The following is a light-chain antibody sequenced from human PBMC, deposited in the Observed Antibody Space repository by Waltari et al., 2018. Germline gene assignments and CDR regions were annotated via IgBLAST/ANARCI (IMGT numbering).Light chain of an antibody. Sequence: QSALTQPRSVSGSPGQSVTISCTGTSGDVGGYNYVSWYQQHPGKAPKILIYDVSERPSGVPDRFSGSKSGNTASLTISGLQADDEADYYCSSYVGSQTVVFGGGTKLTVL. CDR1: SGDVGGYNY. J-gene: IGLJ2*01. V-gene: IGLV2-11*01. CDR3: SSYVGSQTVV. CDR2: DVS.